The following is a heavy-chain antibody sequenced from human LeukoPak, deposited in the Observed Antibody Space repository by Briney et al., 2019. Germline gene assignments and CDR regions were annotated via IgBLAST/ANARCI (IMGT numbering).Heavy chain of an antibody. V-gene: IGHV3-33*01. J-gene: IGHJ6*02. CDR3: ARDRKTGYYVGYYYYGMDV. CDR2: IWYDGSNK. Sequence: TGGSLRLSCAASGFTFSSYGMHWVRQAPGKGLEWVAVIWYDGSNKYYADSVKGRFTISRDNSMNTLYLQMNSLRAEDTAVYYCARDRKTGYYVGYYYYGMDVWGQGTTVTVSS. D-gene: IGHD3-9*01. CDR1: GFTFSSYG.